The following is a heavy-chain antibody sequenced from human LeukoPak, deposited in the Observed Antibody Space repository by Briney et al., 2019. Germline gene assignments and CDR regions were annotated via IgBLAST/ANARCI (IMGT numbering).Heavy chain of an antibody. CDR2: IAWNSGNT. CDR3: AKDMNSYGSGSSYNPWGPFDS. Sequence: QPGRSLRLSCAASGFTFDNYAMHWVRQAPGKGLEWVSGIAWNSGNTGFADPVKGRFTISRDNAENSLYLQMNSLTPEDTAFYFCAKDMNSYGSGSSYNPWGPFDSWGQGTLVTVSS. V-gene: IGHV3-9*01. D-gene: IGHD3-10*01. J-gene: IGHJ4*02. CDR1: GFTFDNYA.